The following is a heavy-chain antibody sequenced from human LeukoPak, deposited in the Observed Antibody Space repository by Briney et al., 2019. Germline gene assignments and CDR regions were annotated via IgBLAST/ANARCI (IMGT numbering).Heavy chain of an antibody. CDR2: ISSSSSYI. CDR1: GFTFSSYS. CDR3: ARDRSGAPGTDYHYGSDV. Sequence: KPGGSLRLSCAASGFTFSSYSMNWVRQAPGKGLEWVSSISSSSSYIFYADSVKGRFTISRDNAKNSLYLQMNSLRAEDTAVYYCARDRSGAPGTDYHYGSDVWGQGTTVTVSS. D-gene: IGHD3-3*01. V-gene: IGHV3-21*01. J-gene: IGHJ6*02.